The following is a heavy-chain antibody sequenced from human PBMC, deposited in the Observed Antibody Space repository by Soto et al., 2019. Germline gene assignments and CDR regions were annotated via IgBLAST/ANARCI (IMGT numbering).Heavy chain of an antibody. Sequence: GESLKISCQGSGYSFTSYWISWVRQMPGKGLEWMGRIDPSDSYTNYSPSFQGHVTISADKSISTAYLQWSSLKASDTAMYYCARQLGYCSSTSCSDYWGQRTLVTVSS. D-gene: IGHD2-2*01. CDR2: IDPSDSYT. CDR3: ARQLGYCSSTSCSDY. J-gene: IGHJ4*02. V-gene: IGHV5-10-1*01. CDR1: GYSFTSYW.